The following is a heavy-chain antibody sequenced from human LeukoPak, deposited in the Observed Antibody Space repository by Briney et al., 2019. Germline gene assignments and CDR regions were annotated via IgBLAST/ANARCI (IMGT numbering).Heavy chain of an antibody. CDR3: AKVSSYDSSGSLNY. J-gene: IGHJ4*02. V-gene: IGHV3-23*01. D-gene: IGHD3-22*01. CDR1: GFTFSSYW. CDR2: ISGSGGST. Sequence: GGSLRLSCAASGFTFSSYWVNWARQAPGKGLEWVSAISGSGGSTYYADSVKGRFTISRDNSKNTLYLQMNSLRAEDTAVYYCAKVSSYDSSGSLNYWGQGTLVTVSS.